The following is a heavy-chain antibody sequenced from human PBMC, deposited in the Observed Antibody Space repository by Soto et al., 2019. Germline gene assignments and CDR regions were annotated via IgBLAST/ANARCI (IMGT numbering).Heavy chain of an antibody. V-gene: IGHV1-2*04. D-gene: IGHD2-15*01. CDR1: GYTFTCYY. Sequence: ASVKVSCKASGYTFTCYYMHWVRQAPGQGFEWMGWINPNSGGTNYAQKFQGWVTMTRDTSISTAYMEPSRLRSDDTAVYYCARAQKTTIVVAYYYFDYCGQGTLVTVSS. J-gene: IGHJ4*02. CDR2: INPNSGGT. CDR3: ARAQKTTIVVAYYYFDY.